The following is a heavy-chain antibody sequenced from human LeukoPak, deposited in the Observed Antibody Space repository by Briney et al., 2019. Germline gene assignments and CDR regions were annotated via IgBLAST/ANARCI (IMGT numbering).Heavy chain of an antibody. J-gene: IGHJ5*02. V-gene: IGHV3-7*03. D-gene: IGHD5-18*01. CDR3: ARLDEAMVINH. CDR2: IKQDGSEK. CDR1: GFTFSSYW. Sequence: GGSLRLSCAASGFTFSSYWMSWVRQAPGKGLEWVANIKQDGSEKYYVDSVEGRFTISRGNAKNSLYLQMNSLRAEDTAVYYCARLDEAMVINHWGQGTLVTVSS.